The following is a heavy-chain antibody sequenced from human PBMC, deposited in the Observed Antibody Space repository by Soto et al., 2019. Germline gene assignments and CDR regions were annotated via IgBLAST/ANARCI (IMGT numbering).Heavy chain of an antibody. CDR2: IYSGGNT. CDR1: GFTVSSSY. D-gene: IGHD1-26*01. V-gene: IGHV3-66*04. Sequence: EVQLVESGGGLVQPGGSLRLSCAASGFTVSSSYVGWVRHAPGKGLEWVSSIYSGGNTYYADSVRGRFTISTDNSKDTLYLQMNSLRVDDTAMYYCARHVGFYWYFDLWGRGTLVTVSS. CDR3: ARHVGFYWYFDL. J-gene: IGHJ2*01.